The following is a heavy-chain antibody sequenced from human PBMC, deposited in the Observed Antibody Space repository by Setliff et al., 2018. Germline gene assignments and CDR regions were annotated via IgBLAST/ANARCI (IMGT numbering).Heavy chain of an antibody. V-gene: IGHV1-69*06. CDR1: GGIFNSFS. CDR2: IIPLFETT. CDR3: AKSGDYSNRGHFDC. Sequence: ASVKVSCKASGGIFNSFSITWVRQAPGQGLEWMGRIIPLFETTNYVEKFQGRVTITADKSTSTAYMELSSLRSEDTAVYYCAKSGDYSNRGHFDCWGQGTLVTVSS. J-gene: IGHJ4*02. D-gene: IGHD4-4*01.